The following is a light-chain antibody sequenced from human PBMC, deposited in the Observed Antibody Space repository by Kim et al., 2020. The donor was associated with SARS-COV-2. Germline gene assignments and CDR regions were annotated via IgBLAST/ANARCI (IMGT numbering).Light chain of an antibody. CDR2: DAS. CDR3: QQYDSFLFT. V-gene: IGKV1-33*01. Sequence: DIQMTQSPSSLYASVGDRVTITCQASQDISNYLNWYQQKPGKAPKVLIYDASKLETGVPSRFSGSGSGTDFTLTISSLQPEDIATYYCQQYDSFLFTFGGGTKVDIK. J-gene: IGKJ4*01. CDR1: QDISNY.